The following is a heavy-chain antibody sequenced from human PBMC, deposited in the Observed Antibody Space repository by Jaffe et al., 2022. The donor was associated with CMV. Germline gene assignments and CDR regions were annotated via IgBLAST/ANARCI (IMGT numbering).Heavy chain of an antibody. D-gene: IGHD6-19*01. J-gene: IGHJ3*02. CDR2: IKQDGSEK. CDR1: GFTFSSYW. Sequence: EVQLVESGGGLVQPGGSLRLSCAASGFTFSSYWMSWVRQAPGKGLEWVANIKQDGSEKYYVDSVKGRFTISRDNAKNSLYLQMNSLRAEDTAVYYCARDPGYSSGWYLDAFDIWGQGTMVTVSS. V-gene: IGHV3-7*01. CDR3: ARDPGYSSGWYLDAFDI.